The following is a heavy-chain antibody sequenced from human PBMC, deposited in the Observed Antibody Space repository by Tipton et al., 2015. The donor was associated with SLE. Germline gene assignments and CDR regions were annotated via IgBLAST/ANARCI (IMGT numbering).Heavy chain of an antibody. V-gene: IGHV4-59*11. J-gene: IGHJ1*01. CDR3: ARYGTYDGSRYFQH. CDR2: IYYSGST. CDR1: GGSIRSHY. Sequence: TLSLTCSVSGGSIRSHYWSWIRQPPGKGLEWIGYIYYSGSTNYNPSLKSRVTISVDTSKNQFSLKLSSVTAADTAVYYCARYGTYDGSRYFQHWGQGTLVTVSS. D-gene: IGHD1-26*01.